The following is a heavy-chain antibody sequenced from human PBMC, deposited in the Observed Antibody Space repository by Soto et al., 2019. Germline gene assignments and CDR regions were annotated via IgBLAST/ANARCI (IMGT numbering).Heavy chain of an antibody. CDR1: GFMFDSYA. CDR2: ISPGGDRI. V-gene: IGHV3-48*02. D-gene: IGHD6-19*01. Sequence: GGSLRLSCVASGFMFDSYAMNWVRQAPGKGLVWVSYISPGGDRIYYAESLKGRITISRDNARNSLSLQMNILSDEDTAVYYCTKSADSAGWGVDFWGQGTLVTVSS. J-gene: IGHJ4*02. CDR3: TKSADSAGWGVDF.